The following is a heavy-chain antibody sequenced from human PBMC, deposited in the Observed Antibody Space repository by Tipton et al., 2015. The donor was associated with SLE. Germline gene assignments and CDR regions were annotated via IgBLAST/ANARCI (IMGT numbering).Heavy chain of an antibody. J-gene: IGHJ3*02. CDR3: ARVKNYDFWSGWAAFDI. CDR1: GYSINSGYY. V-gene: IGHV4-38-2*02. D-gene: IGHD3-3*01. CDR2: IYHSGST. Sequence: TLSLTCTVSGYSINSGYYWGWIRQPPGKGLEWIGSIYHSGSTYYNPSLKSRVTISVDTSKNHFSLKLSSVTAADTAVYYCARVKNYDFWSGWAAFDIWGQGTMVTVSS.